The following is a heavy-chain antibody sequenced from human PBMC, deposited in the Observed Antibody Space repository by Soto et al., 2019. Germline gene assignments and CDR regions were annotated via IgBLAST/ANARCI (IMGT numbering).Heavy chain of an antibody. CDR3: AKAAPVNYYYGMDV. V-gene: IGHV3-23*01. J-gene: IGHJ6*02. CDR2: IRGSGGTT. Sequence: GGSLRLSCAAAGFTFSIYAMSWDRQAPGKGLEWVSTIRGSGGTTYYADSVKGRFTISRDNSKNTLYLQMSSLRAEDTAVYYCAKAAPVNYYYGMDVWGQGTTVTVSS. CDR1: GFTFSIYA. D-gene: IGHD6-6*01.